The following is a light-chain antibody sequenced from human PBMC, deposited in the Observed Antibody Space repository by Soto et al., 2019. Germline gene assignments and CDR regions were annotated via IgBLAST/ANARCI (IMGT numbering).Light chain of an antibody. CDR3: QQYGSSPLT. CDR2: VAS. Sequence: EIVLTQSPGTLSLSPGERATLSCRASQSVGSNYLAWYQQKPGQAPRLLIYVASSRATGIPDRFSGSGSGTDFTLTISRLEPADFAVYYCQQYGSSPLTFGGGTKVDIK. J-gene: IGKJ4*01. V-gene: IGKV3-20*01. CDR1: QSVGSNY.